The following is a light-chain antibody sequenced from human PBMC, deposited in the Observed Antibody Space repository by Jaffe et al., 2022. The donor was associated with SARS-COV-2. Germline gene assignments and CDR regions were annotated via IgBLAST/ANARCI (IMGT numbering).Light chain of an antibody. V-gene: IGKV3-15*01. CDR3: QQYNKWPLT. J-gene: IGKJ4*01. Sequence: EIVMTQSPATLSVSPGEGATLSCRASQSPSTTVAWYQQKPGQAPRLLIYGVSNRATGVPVRFSGSGSGTDFTLTISSLQPEDFAVYYCQQYNKWPLTFGGGTKVEIK. CDR2: GVS. CDR1: QSPSTT.